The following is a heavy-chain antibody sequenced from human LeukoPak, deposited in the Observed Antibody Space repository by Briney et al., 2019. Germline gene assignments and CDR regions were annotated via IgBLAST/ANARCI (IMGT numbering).Heavy chain of an antibody. CDR2: INHSGST. J-gene: IGHJ6*02. V-gene: IGHV4-34*01. Sequence: PSETLSLTCAVYGGSFSGYYWSWIRQPPGKGLEWIGAINHSGSTNYYPSLKSRVTISVDTSKNQFSLKLSSETATDTAVYYCARVRRLCSGKFVYYYYGMDVWGQGTTVTVSS. CDR1: GGSFSGYY. D-gene: IGHD6-19*01. CDR3: ARVRRLCSGKFVYYYYGMDV.